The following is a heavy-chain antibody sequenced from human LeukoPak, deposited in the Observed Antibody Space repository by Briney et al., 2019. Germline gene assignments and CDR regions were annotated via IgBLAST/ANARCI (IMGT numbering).Heavy chain of an antibody. D-gene: IGHD5-18*01. CDR1: GFTFSSYA. V-gene: IGHV3-30-3*01. J-gene: IGHJ4*02. CDR3: ARDREVNSYGYGFDY. CDR2: ISYDGSNK. Sequence: GGSLRLSCAASGFTFSSYAMHWVRQAPGKGLEWVAVISYDGSNKYHADSVKGRFTISRDNSKNTLYLQMNSLRAEDTAVYYCARDREVNSYGYGFDYWGQGILVTVSS.